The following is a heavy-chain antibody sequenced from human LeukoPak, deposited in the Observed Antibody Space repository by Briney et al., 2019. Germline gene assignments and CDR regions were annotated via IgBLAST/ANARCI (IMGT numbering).Heavy chain of an antibody. D-gene: IGHD6-19*01. CDR2: IKQDGSEK. CDR3: ARGSVYSSGRYHFDY. J-gene: IGHJ4*02. Sequence: GGSLRLSCAASGFTFSSYWMSWIRQAPGKGLEWVANIKQDGSEKYYVDSVKGRFTISRDNAKNSLYLQMNSLRAEDTAVYYCARGSVYSSGRYHFDYWGQGTLVTVSS. V-gene: IGHV3-7*04. CDR1: GFTFSSYW.